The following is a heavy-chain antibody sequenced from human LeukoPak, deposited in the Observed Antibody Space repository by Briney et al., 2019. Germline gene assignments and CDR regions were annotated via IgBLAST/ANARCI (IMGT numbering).Heavy chain of an antibody. J-gene: IGHJ6*04. CDR3: AKDLSDCSGGSSYLPLGAWYYYGMDV. V-gene: IGHV3-23*01. D-gene: IGHD2-15*01. Sequence: PGGSLRLSCAASGFTFSSYAMSWVRQAPGKGLEWVSAISGSGGSTYYADSVKGRFTICRDNSKNTLYLQMNSLRAEDTAVYYCAKDLSDCSGGSSYLPLGAWYYYGMDVWGKGTMVTVSS. CDR2: ISGSGGST. CDR1: GFTFSSYA.